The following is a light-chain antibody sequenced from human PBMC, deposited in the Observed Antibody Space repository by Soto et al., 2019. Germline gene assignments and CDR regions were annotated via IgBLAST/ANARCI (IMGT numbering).Light chain of an antibody. V-gene: IGKV3-20*01. CDR1: QSVSSSY. J-gene: IGKJ1*01. CDR2: GAS. Sequence: EIVLTQSPGTLSLSPGERATLSCRASQSVSSSYLAWYQQKPGQAPRLLIYGASSRATGIPDRFSGSGSGTDFTLTISRLEPDDFAVYHCQQYDSSPNTFGQGSKVGIK. CDR3: QQYDSSPNT.